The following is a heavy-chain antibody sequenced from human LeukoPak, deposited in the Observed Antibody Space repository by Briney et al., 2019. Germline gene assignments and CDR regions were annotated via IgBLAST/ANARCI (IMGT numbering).Heavy chain of an antibody. V-gene: IGHV4-59*01. CDR2: IYYSGST. Sequence: TSETLSLTCAVSGGSISSYYWSWIRQPPGKGLERIAYIYYSGSTHHNPSFKSRVTISVDTSKNQFSLKLSSVTAADTAVYYCARYVWGSYPTFEDYWGQGTLVTVSS. CDR3: ARYVWGSYPTFEDY. CDR1: GGSISSYY. J-gene: IGHJ4*02. D-gene: IGHD3-16*02.